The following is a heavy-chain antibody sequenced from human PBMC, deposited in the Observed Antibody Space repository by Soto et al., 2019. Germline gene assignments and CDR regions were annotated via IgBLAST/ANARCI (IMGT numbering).Heavy chain of an antibody. CDR2: ISYDGSNK. CDR3: AKDGTACGGDCYTQDY. V-gene: IGHV3-30*18. CDR1: GFTFSSYG. J-gene: IGHJ4*02. D-gene: IGHD2-21*02. Sequence: SGGSLRLSCAASGFTFSSYGMHWVRQAPGKGLEWVAVISYDGSNKYYADSVKGRFTISRDNSKNMLYLQMNSLRAEDTAVYYCAKDGTACGGDCYTQDYWGQGTLVTVSS.